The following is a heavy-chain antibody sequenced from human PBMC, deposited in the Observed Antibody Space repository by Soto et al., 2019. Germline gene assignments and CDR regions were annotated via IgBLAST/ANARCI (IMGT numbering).Heavy chain of an antibody. CDR3: ARVGDGSGSYYTDY. D-gene: IGHD3-10*01. V-gene: IGHV4-4*02. CDR1: GDSISSNW. Sequence: SETLSLTCTVSGDSISSNWWSWVRQPPGKGLEWIGEIYHSGSTNYNPSIKSRVTISVDKSKNQFSLKLSSVTAADTAVYYCARVGDGSGSYYTDYWGQGTLVTVSS. CDR2: IYHSGST. J-gene: IGHJ4*02.